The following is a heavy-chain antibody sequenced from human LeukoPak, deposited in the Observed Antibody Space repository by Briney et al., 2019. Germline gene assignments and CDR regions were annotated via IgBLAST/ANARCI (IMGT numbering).Heavy chain of an antibody. D-gene: IGHD6-13*01. J-gene: IGHJ4*02. CDR3: AKDKLAAAAHPYYFDY. Sequence: PGGSLRLSCAASGFTFSIYAMSWVRQAPGKGLEWVSAISGSGGTAYYADSVKGRFTISRDNSKNTLYLQMNSLRAEDTAVYYCAKDKLAAAAHPYYFDYWGQGTLVTVSS. V-gene: IGHV3-23*01. CDR2: ISGSGGTA. CDR1: GFTFSIYA.